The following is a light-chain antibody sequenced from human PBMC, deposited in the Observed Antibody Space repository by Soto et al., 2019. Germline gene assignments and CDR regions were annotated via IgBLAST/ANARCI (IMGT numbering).Light chain of an antibody. CDR2: GAS. V-gene: IGKV3-20*01. Sequence: ELVLTQSPGTLSLSPGESATLSCRASQSVSSTHLAWYQQKPGQAPSLLIYGASSRATGIPDRFSGSGSGTEFTLTISRLEPEDFAVFYCQHYGSSPLTCGGGPRVEI. J-gene: IGKJ4*02. CDR1: QSVSSTH. CDR3: QHYGSSPLT.